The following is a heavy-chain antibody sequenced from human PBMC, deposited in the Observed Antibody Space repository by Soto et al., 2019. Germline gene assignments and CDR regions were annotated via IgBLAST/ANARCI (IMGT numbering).Heavy chain of an antibody. V-gene: IGHV3-64D*06. CDR1: GFNFSSYG. CDR3: VKDPHCSSPSCYNWFDS. Sequence: GGSLRLSCTASGFNFSSYGLHWVRQAPGRGLEYVAAIRSNAVSTLSADFVKGRFTISRDNSKNTLYLQMSSLRAEDTAVYYCVKDPHCSSPSCYNWFDSWGQGTLVTVSS. CDR2: IRSNAVST. J-gene: IGHJ5*01. D-gene: IGHD2-2*01.